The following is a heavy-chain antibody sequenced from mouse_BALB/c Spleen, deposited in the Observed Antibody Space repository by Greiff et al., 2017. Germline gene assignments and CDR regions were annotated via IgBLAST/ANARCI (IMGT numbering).Heavy chain of an antibody. CDR1: GYTFTSYT. D-gene: IGHD2-14*01. J-gene: IGHJ4*01. Sequence: VQLQQSGADLARPGASVKMSCKSSGYTFTSYTMHWVKQRPGQGLEWIGYINPSSGYTNYNQKFKDKATLTADKSSSTAYMQLSSLTSEDTAVYYCARTASYWYNVEGTAMDFWGAGTTVTGSS. V-gene: IGHV1-4*01. CDR2: INPSSGYT. CDR3: ARTASYWYNVEGTAMDF.